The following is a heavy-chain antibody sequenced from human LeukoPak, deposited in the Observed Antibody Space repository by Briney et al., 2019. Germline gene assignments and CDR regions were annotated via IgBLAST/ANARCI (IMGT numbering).Heavy chain of an antibody. CDR1: GGTFSSYA. CDR3: AGKGDYEVDFDY. D-gene: IGHD4-17*01. CDR2: INPNTGGT. J-gene: IGHJ4*02. V-gene: IGHV1-2*06. Sequence: GASVKVSCKASGGTFSSYAISWVRQAPGQGLEWMGRINPNTGGTNYAQKFQGRIIMTRDTSINTAYMELTRLRSDDTAVYYCAGKGDYEVDFDYWGQGTLVTVSS.